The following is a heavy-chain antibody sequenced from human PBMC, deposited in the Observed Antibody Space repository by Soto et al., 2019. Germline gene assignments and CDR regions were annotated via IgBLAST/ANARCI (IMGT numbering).Heavy chain of an antibody. D-gene: IGHD6-13*01. CDR1: GGTFSSYT. Sequence: SVKVSCKASGGTFSSYTISWVRQAPGQGLEWMGRIIPILGISNYAQKFQGRVTITADKSTSTAYMELSSLRSEDTAVYYCARDLRAAAGRNWFDPWGQGTLVTVSS. V-gene: IGHV1-69*04. J-gene: IGHJ5*02. CDR3: ARDLRAAAGRNWFDP. CDR2: IIPILGIS.